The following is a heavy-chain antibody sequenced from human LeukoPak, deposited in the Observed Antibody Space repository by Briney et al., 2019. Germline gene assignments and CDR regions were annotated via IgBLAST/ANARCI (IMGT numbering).Heavy chain of an antibody. CDR1: GYTFTSCG. CDR2: MNLNSGNT. CDR3: ARMDYGGNDVNWFDP. V-gene: IGHV1-8*01. J-gene: IGHJ5*02. Sequence: ASVRVSCKASGYTFTSCGINWARQATGQGLEWMGWMNLNSGNTGYAQKFRGRVTMTRNTSISTAYMELSSLRSDDTAVYYCARMDYGGNDVNWFDPWGQGTQVTVSS. D-gene: IGHD4-23*01.